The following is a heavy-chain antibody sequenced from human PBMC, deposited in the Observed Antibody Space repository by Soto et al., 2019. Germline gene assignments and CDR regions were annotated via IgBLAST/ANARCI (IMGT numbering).Heavy chain of an antibody. CDR3: ARWGIAAGDY. J-gene: IGHJ4*02. CDR2: ISYDGSNK. Sequence: GSLRLSCAASGFTFSSYGMHWVRQAPGKGLEWVAVISYDGSNKYYADSVKGRFTISRDNSKNTLYLQMNSLRAEDTAVYYCARWGIAAGDYWGQGTLVTVSS. V-gene: IGHV3-30*03. CDR1: GFTFSSYG. D-gene: IGHD6-13*01.